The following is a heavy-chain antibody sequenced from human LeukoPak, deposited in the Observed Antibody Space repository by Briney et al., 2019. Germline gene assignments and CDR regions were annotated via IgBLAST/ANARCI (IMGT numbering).Heavy chain of an antibody. J-gene: IGHJ4*02. Sequence: GGSLRLSCVASGFDFSDTYMAWIRQAPGKGLEWLSYISGSGTTIFYADSVTGRFTISRDNAKNSLYLQMNSLRAEDTAVYYCASLGFGDCSSTSCSHWGQGTLVTVSS. CDR2: ISGSGTTI. CDR3: ASLGFGDCSSTSCSH. V-gene: IGHV3-11*04. D-gene: IGHD2-2*03. CDR1: GFDFSDTY.